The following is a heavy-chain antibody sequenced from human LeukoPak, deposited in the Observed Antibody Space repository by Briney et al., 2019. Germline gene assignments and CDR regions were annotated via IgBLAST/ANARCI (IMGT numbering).Heavy chain of an antibody. Sequence: GESLQISCQGSGYSFTSYWIGWVRQMPGKGLEWMGIIYPGDSDTRYSPSFQGQVTISADKSISTAYLQWSSLKASDTAMYYCARHPTHYYDSSDYPSGWFDPWGQGTLVTVSS. CDR1: GYSFTSYW. D-gene: IGHD3-22*01. J-gene: IGHJ5*02. CDR2: IYPGDSDT. CDR3: ARHPTHYYDSSDYPSGWFDP. V-gene: IGHV5-51*01.